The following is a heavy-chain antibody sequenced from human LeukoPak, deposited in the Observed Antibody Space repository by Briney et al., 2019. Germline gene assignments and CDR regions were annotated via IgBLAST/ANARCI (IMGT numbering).Heavy chain of an antibody. CDR2: INAGNGNT. J-gene: IGHJ4*02. CDR1: GYTFTSYA. Sequence: GASVKVSCKASGYTFTSYAMHRVRQAPGQRLEWMGWINAGNGNTKYSQKFQGRVTITRDTSTSTAYMELSSLRSEDTAVYYCARVRAVAAEFDYWGQGTLVTVSS. CDR3: ARVRAVAAEFDY. V-gene: IGHV1-3*01. D-gene: IGHD6-19*01.